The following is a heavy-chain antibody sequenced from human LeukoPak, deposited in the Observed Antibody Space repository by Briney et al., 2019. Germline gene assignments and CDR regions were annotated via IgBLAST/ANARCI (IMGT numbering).Heavy chain of an antibody. CDR1: GYTFTSYD. D-gene: IGHD6-19*01. CDR2: MNPNSGNT. J-gene: IGHJ4*02. V-gene: IGHV1-8*01. Sequence: GASVKVSCKASGYTFTSYDINWVRQATGQGLEWMGWMNPNSGNTGYAQKFQGRVTMTRNTSISTAYMELSSLRSEDTAVYYCAYLGYSSGWNYPYWGQGTLVTVSS. CDR3: AYLGYSSGWNYPY.